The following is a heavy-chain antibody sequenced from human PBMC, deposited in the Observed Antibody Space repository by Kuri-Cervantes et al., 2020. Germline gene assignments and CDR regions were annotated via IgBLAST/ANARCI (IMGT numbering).Heavy chain of an antibody. CDR3: ARGQANYYDSSGYYYGHAFDI. CDR1: GFTFSRYG. Sequence: GESLKISCAASGFTFSRYGMHWVRQAPGKGLEWVAVTLYDGSNKDYADSVKGRFTIPRDNSKNTLYLQRNSLRAEDTAVYYCARGQANYYDSSGYYYGHAFDIWGQGTMVTVSS. V-gene: IGHV3-30*03. J-gene: IGHJ3*02. D-gene: IGHD3-22*01. CDR2: TLYDGSNK.